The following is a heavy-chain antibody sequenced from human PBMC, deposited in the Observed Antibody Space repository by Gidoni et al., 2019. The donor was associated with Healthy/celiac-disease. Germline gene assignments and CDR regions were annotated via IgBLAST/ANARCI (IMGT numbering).Heavy chain of an antibody. CDR3: ARLNYDSSGSLYWYFDL. D-gene: IGHD3-22*01. Sequence: QLQLQESGPGLVKPSETLSLTCTVSGGSISSSSYYWGWIRQPPEKGLEWIGSIYYSGSTYYNPSLKSRVTISVDTSKNQFSLKLSSVTAADTAVYYCARLNYDSSGSLYWYFDLWGRGTLVTVSS. J-gene: IGHJ2*01. CDR1: GGSISSSSYY. V-gene: IGHV4-39*01. CDR2: IYYSGST.